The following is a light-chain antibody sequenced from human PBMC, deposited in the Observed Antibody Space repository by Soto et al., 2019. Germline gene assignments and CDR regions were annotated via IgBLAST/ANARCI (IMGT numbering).Light chain of an antibody. V-gene: IGKV1-39*01. CDR3: QQSYSTPLT. Sequence: DIQMTQSRSALSAAVGDRFAITGRASQSISSYLNWYQQKPGKAPKLLIYAASSLQSGVPSRFSGSGSGTDFSLTLISRQPEDFSTYSCQQSYSTPLTFGGGTKVDIK. CDR1: QSISSY. CDR2: AAS. J-gene: IGKJ4*01.